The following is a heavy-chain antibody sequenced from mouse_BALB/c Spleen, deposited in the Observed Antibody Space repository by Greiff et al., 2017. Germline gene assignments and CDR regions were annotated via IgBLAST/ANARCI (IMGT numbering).Heavy chain of an antibody. D-gene: IGHD4-1*01. CDR2: ISNGGGST. CDR1: GFTFSSYT. Sequence: EVHLVESGGGLVQPGGSLKLSCAASGFTFSSYTMSWVRQTPEKRLEWVAYISNGGGSTYYPDTVKGRFTISRDNAKNTLYLQMSSLKSEDTAMYYCARRDWEGKYFDYWGQGTTLTVSS. J-gene: IGHJ2*01. CDR3: ARRDWEGKYFDY. V-gene: IGHV5-12-2*01.